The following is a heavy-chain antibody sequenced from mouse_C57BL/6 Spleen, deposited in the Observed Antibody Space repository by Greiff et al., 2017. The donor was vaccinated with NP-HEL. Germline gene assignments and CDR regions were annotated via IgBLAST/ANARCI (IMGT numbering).Heavy chain of an antibody. V-gene: IGHV14-3*01. J-gene: IGHJ1*03. CDR1: GFNIKNTY. Sequence: DVKLQESVAELVRPGASVKLSCTASGFNIKNTYMHWVKQRPEQGLEWIGRIDPANGNTKYAPKFQGKATITADTSSNTAYLQLSSLTSEDTAIYYCAPYYYGSSYGYFDVWGTGTTVTVSS. D-gene: IGHD1-1*01. CDR2: IDPANGNT. CDR3: APYYYGSSYGYFDV.